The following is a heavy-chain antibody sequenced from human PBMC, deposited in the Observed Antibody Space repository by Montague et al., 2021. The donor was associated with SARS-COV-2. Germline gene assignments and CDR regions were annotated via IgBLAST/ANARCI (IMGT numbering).Heavy chain of an antibody. Sequence: SLRLSCAASGFTFSGYDMHWVRQATGNGLEWVSAIGTAGDTYYPGSVKVRFTISRENAKNSLYLQMNSLRAGDTAVYYCARAGLGGAYYYYYGMDVWGQGTTVTVSS. CDR1: GFTFSGYD. D-gene: IGHD4-23*01. V-gene: IGHV3-13*01. J-gene: IGHJ6*02. CDR2: IGTAGDT. CDR3: ARAGLGGAYYYYYGMDV.